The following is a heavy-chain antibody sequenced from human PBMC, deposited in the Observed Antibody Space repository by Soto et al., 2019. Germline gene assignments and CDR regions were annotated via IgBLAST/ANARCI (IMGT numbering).Heavy chain of an antibody. CDR2: IYYSGST. CDR1: GGSISSSSYY. J-gene: IGHJ3*02. CDR3: ARRRIAVFNRVGAFDI. Sequence: SETLSLTCTVSGGSISSSSYYWGWIRQPPGKGLEWIGSIYYSGSTHYNPSLKSRVTISVDTSKNQFSLKLSSVTAADTAVYYCARRRIAVFNRVGAFDIWGQGTMVTVSS. V-gene: IGHV4-39*01. D-gene: IGHD6-19*01.